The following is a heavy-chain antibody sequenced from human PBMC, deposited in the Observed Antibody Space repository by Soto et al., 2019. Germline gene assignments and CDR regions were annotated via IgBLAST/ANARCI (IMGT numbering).Heavy chain of an antibody. CDR1: GGSISSSNW. J-gene: IGHJ6*02. CDR2: IYHSGST. V-gene: IGHV4-4*02. D-gene: IGHD3-3*01. Sequence: SETLSLTCAVSGGSISSSNWWSWVRQPPGKGLEWIGEIYHSGSTNYNPSLKSRVTISVDKSKNQFSLKLSSVTAADTAVYYCARGSRGSDFWSGYTPYYYGMDVWGQGTTVT. CDR3: ARGSRGSDFWSGYTPYYYGMDV.